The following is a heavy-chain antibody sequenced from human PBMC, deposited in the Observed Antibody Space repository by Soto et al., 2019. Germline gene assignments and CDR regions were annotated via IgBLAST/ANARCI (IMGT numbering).Heavy chain of an antibody. CDR1: GGSVSSGSYY. V-gene: IGHV4-61*01. D-gene: IGHD2-8*01. J-gene: IGHJ5*02. CDR3: ARDSVTWCTNGVCYERYNWFDP. Sequence: TSETLSLTCTVSGGSVSSGSYYWSWIRQPPGKGLGWIGYIYYSGSTNYNPSLKSRVTISVDTSKNQFSLKLSSVTAADTAVYYCARDSVTWCTNGVCYERYNWFDPWGQGTLVTVSS. CDR2: IYYSGST.